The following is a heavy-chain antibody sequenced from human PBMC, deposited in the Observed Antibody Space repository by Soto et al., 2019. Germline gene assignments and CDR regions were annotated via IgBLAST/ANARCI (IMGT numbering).Heavy chain of an antibody. D-gene: IGHD3-3*01. Sequence: EVQLVESGGGLVQPGGSPRLSCAASGFTFSSYSMNWVRQAPGKGLEWVSYISSSSSTIYYADSVKGRFTISRDNAKNSLYLQMNSLRDEDTAVYYCARDTQDDFWSGYYRDYWGQGTLVTVSS. CDR1: GFTFSSYS. CDR3: ARDTQDDFWSGYYRDY. J-gene: IGHJ4*02. V-gene: IGHV3-48*02. CDR2: ISSSSSTI.